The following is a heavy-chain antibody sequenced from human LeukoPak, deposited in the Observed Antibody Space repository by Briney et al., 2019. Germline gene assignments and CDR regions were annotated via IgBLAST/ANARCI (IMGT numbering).Heavy chain of an antibody. V-gene: IGHV3-7*03. CDR2: INQDGSEK. J-gene: IGHJ4*02. CDR1: GFNFSNYW. CDR3: ARDDGYYYGSGSH. D-gene: IGHD3-10*01. Sequence: QPGGSLRLSCGASGFNFSNYWMNWVRQAPGKGLEWVANINQDGSEKNYVDSVKGRFTISRDNAKNSLFLQMNSLRADDTAVYYCARDDGYYYGSGSHWGQGTLVTVSS.